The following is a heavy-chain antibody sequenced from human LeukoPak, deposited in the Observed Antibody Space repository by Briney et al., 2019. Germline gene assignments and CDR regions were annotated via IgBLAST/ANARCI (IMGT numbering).Heavy chain of an antibody. Sequence: HPGGSLRLSCGISGFTFNNYAMAWVRQPPGKGLEWVSFISGSGLHTKYSDSVKGRFTISRDNSKNTPFLQLDTLRAEDTAVYYCAKEPHRYGARPDAFDVWGQGTTVIVSS. V-gene: IGHV3-23*01. D-gene: IGHD4/OR15-4a*01. CDR3: AKEPHRYGARPDAFDV. CDR1: GFTFNNYA. CDR2: ISGSGLHT. J-gene: IGHJ3*01.